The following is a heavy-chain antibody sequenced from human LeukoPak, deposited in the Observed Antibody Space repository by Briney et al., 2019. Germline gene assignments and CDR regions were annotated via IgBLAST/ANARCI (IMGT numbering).Heavy chain of an antibody. V-gene: IGHV3-23*01. Sequence: GGSLRLSCAASGFTFSSYWMHWVRQAPGKGLEWASGISGSGGSTYYADSVKGRFTISRDNSKNTLYLQMNSLRAEDTALYYCAKAGSIRFDYWGQGTLVTVSS. CDR1: GFTFSSYW. D-gene: IGHD1-26*01. CDR3: AKAGSIRFDY. J-gene: IGHJ4*02. CDR2: ISGSGGST.